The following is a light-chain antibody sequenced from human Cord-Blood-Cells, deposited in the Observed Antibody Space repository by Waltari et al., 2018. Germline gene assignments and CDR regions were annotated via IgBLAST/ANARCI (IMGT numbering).Light chain of an antibody. CDR2: DFS. Sequence: QSALTQPASVSGSPGQSIPISSTGTSSDVGGYNYVSWYQQHPGKAPKTMFYDFSNRPSGVSNRFSGSKSGNTASLTISGLQAEDEADYYCSSYTSSSTLEVVFGGGTKLTVL. CDR3: SSYTSSSTLEVV. CDR1: SSDVGGYNY. V-gene: IGLV2-14*01. J-gene: IGLJ2*01.